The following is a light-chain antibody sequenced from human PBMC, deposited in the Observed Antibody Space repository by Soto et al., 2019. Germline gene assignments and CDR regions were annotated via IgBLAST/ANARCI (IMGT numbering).Light chain of an antibody. Sequence: QAVVTQAPSASGTPGQRVTISCSGSASNIGTNTVNWYRRLPGTAPQVLIYNNNQRPSGVPGRFSGSKSGTSASLAISGLQPEDEADYYCAAWDDSLDVGVFGGGTKLTVL. J-gene: IGLJ3*02. CDR2: NNN. V-gene: IGLV1-44*01. CDR1: ASNIGTNT. CDR3: AAWDDSLDVGV.